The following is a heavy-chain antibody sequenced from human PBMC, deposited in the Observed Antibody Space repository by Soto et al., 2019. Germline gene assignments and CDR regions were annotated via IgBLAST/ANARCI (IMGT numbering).Heavy chain of an antibody. CDR2: IIPIFGTA. CDR1: GGTFSSYA. V-gene: IGHV1-69*13. J-gene: IGHJ4*02. D-gene: IGHD5-12*01. Sequence: SVKVSCKASGGTFSSYAISWVRQAPGQGLEWMGGIIPIFGTANYAQKFQGRVTITADESTSTAYMELCSLRSEDTAVYYCARDPETHIVATIEDYWGQGTLVTVS. CDR3: ARDPETHIVATIEDY.